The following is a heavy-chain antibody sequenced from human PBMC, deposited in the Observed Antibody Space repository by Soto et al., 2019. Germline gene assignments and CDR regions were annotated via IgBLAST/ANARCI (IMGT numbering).Heavy chain of an antibody. D-gene: IGHD5-18*01. V-gene: IGHV3-21*01. CDR3: ATLGGYTFRTADFDY. CDR1: GFTFGSYN. J-gene: IGHJ4*02. Sequence: GGSLRLSCAASGFTFGSYNMNWVRQAPGKGLEWVSAIGVSHSHIYYADSVKGRFTISRDDAKYSLYLQMNSLRAEDTAVYYCATLGGYTFRTADFDYWGPGTLVTVSS. CDR2: IGVSHSHI.